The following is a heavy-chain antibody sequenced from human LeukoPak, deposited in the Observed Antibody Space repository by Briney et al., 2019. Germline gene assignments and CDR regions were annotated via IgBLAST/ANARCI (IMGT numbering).Heavy chain of an antibody. J-gene: IGHJ4*02. CDR3: ARVDRYCSGGSCPNFDY. V-gene: IGHV1-2*06. CDR1: GYTFTGYY. Sequence: GASVKVSCKASGYTFTGYYMHWARQAPGQGLEWMGRINPNSGGTNYAQKFQGRVTMTRDTSISTAYMELSRLRSDDTAVYYCARVDRYCSGGSCPNFDYWGQGTLVTVSS. D-gene: IGHD2-15*01. CDR2: INPNSGGT.